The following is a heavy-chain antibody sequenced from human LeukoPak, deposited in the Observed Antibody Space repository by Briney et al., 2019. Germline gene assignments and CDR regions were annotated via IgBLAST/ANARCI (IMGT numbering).Heavy chain of an antibody. Sequence: SVKVSCKASGGTFSSYAISWVRQAPGQGLEWMGGIIPIFGTANYAQKFQGRVTITADESTSTAYMELSSLRSEDTAVYYCASTVYNWGPDYYGMDVWGQGTTVTVSS. J-gene: IGHJ6*02. D-gene: IGHD5-24*01. CDR3: ASTVYNWGPDYYGMDV. CDR1: GGTFSSYA. V-gene: IGHV1-69*13. CDR2: IIPIFGTA.